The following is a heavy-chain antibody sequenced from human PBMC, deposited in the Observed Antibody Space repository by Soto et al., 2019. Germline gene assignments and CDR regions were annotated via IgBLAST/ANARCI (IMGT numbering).Heavy chain of an antibody. J-gene: IGHJ4*02. CDR2: ISSTTNYI. CDR1: GFTFTRYS. V-gene: IGHV3-21*06. Sequence: PRLSCAASGFTFTRYSMNWVRQAPGKGLEWVSSISSTTNYIYYGDSMEGRFTISRDNAKNSLYLEMNSLRAEDTAVYYCARESEDLTSNFDYWGQGTLVTVSS. CDR3: ARESEDLTSNFDY.